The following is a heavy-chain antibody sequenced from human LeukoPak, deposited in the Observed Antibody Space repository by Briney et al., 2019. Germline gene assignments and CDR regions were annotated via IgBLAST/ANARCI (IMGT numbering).Heavy chain of an antibody. CDR1: GGSFSGYY. CDR3: ASGGPNHWFDP. CDR2: INHSGST. Sequence: SENLSLTCAVYGGSFSGYYWSWIRQPPGKGLEWIGEINHSGSTNYNPSLKSRVTISVDTSKNQFSLKLSSVTAADTAVYYCASGGPNHWFDPWGQGTLVTVSS. J-gene: IGHJ5*02. V-gene: IGHV4-34*01.